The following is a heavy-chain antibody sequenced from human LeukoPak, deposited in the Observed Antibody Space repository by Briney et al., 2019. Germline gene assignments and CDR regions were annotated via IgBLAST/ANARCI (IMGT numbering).Heavy chain of an antibody. CDR2: ISSSSSYI. Sequence: PGGSLRLSCAASGFTFSSYSMNWVRQAPGKGLEWVSSISSSSSYIYYADPVKGRFTISRDNAKNSLYLQMNSLRAEDTAVCYCARGRLYDFWSGLIDYWGQGTLVTVSS. CDR3: ARGRLYDFWSGLIDY. CDR1: GFTFSSYS. V-gene: IGHV3-21*01. J-gene: IGHJ4*02. D-gene: IGHD3-3*01.